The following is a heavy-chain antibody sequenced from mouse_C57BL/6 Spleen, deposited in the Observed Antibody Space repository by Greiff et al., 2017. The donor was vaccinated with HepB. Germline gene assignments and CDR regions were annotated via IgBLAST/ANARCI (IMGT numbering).Heavy chain of an antibody. D-gene: IGHD1-1*01. V-gene: IGHV1-63*01. CDR1: GYTFTNYW. CDR2: IYPGGGYT. CDR3: AREIYYGSSHAMDY. Sequence: VQLQQSGAELVRPGTSVKMSCKASGYTFTNYWIGWAKQRPGHGLEWIGDIYPGGGYTNYNEKFKGKATLTADKSSSTAYMQFSSLTSEDSAIYYCAREIYYGSSHAMDYWGQRTSVTVSS. J-gene: IGHJ4*01.